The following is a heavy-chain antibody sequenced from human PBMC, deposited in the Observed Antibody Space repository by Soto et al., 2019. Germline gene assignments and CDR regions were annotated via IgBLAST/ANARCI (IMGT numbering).Heavy chain of an antibody. CDR3: AKNLPRTGRFDY. CDR1: GASITSTTYF. CDR2: IYYSGKT. J-gene: IGHJ4*02. V-gene: IGHV4-39*01. Sequence: KASETLSLTCSLSGASITSTTYFWAWIRQPPGKGLEWVGRIYYSGKTHYNPSLKSRTTRSVDRSRNQFSLQVSSVTAADTAVYYCAKNLPRTGRFDYWGQGTVVTVSS.